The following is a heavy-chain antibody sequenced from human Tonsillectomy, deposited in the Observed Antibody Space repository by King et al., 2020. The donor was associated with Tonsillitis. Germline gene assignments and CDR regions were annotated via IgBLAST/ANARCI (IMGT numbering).Heavy chain of an antibody. Sequence: VQLVESGGGLVQPGGSLRLSCAASGFTFSSYWMSWVRQAPGKGLEWVANIKEDGSEKYYVDSVKGRFTISRDNAKNSLYLQMNSLRAEDTAVYYCGQLGDRYYYGMDVWGQGTTVTVSS. J-gene: IGHJ6*02. CDR3: GQLGDRYYYGMDV. V-gene: IGHV3-7*03. CDR2: IKEDGSEK. CDR1: GFTFSSYW. D-gene: IGHD3-10*01.